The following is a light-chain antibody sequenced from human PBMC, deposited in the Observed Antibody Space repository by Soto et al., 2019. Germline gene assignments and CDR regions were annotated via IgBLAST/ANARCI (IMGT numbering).Light chain of an antibody. CDR3: QQFGGSPLFT. CDR1: QSISSSY. Sequence: EIVLTQSPGTLSLSPGERATLSCRASQSISSSYLAWYQQKPGQAPRLLISAASTRATGIPDRFSGSGSGTDFTLIISRLEHEDFAVYYCQQFGGSPLFTFGPGTKVDIK. V-gene: IGKV3-20*01. CDR2: AAS. J-gene: IGKJ3*01.